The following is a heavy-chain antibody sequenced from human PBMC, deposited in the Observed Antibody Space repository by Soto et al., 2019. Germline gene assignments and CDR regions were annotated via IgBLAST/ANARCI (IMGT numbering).Heavy chain of an antibody. CDR1: GFTVSSNY. D-gene: IGHD5-18*01. Sequence: PGGSLRLSCAASGFTVSSNYMSWVRQAPGKGLEWVSVIYSGGSTYYADSVRGRFTISRDNSKNTLYLQMNSLRAEDTAVYYCAKFFAAMATGVDYWGQGTLVTVSS. CDR3: AKFFAAMATGVDY. CDR2: IYSGGST. J-gene: IGHJ4*02. V-gene: IGHV3-53*01.